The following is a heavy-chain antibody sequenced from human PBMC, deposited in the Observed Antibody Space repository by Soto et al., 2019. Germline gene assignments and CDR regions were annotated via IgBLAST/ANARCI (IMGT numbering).Heavy chain of an antibody. CDR2: ISSSSSYI. CDR1: GFTFSSYS. V-gene: IGHV3-21*01. D-gene: IGHD6-19*01. J-gene: IGHJ4*02. CDR3: ARALIAVAGLVFDY. Sequence: GGSLRLSCAASGFTFSSYSMNWVRQAPGKGLEWVSSISSSSSYIYYADSVKGRFTISRDNAKNSLYLQMNSLRAEDTAVYYCARALIAVAGLVFDYWGQGTLVTVSS.